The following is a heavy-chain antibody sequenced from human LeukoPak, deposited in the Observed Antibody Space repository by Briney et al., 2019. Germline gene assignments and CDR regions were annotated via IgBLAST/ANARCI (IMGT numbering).Heavy chain of an antibody. CDR1: GYTFTGYY. CDR3: ARVVDTANWYFDL. V-gene: IGHV1-2*06. D-gene: IGHD5-18*01. CDR2: INPNSGGT. Sequence: ASVKVSCKASGYTFTGYYMHWVRQAPGQGLEWMGRINPNSGGTNYAQKFQGRVTMTRDTSISTAYMELSRLRSDDTAVYYCARVVDTANWYFDLWGRGTLVTVSS. J-gene: IGHJ2*01.